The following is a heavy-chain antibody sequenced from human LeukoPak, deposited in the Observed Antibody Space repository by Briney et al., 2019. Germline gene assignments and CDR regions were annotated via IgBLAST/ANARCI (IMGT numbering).Heavy chain of an antibody. CDR2: ISNSGYGT. J-gene: IGHJ4*02. CDR3: AKDSGPGSYYPTGDEY. CDR1: GFTFSNYA. Sequence: GGSLTLSCAASGFTFSNYAMTWVRQAPEEGLKWVSSISNSGYGTHYADSVKGRFTISRDNSKNTLYLQMNSLRAEDTAIYYCAKDSGPGSYYPTGDEYWGQGTLVTVSS. D-gene: IGHD3-10*01. V-gene: IGHV3-23*01.